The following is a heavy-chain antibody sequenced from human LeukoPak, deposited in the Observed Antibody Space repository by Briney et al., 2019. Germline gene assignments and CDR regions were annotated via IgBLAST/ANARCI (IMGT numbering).Heavy chain of an antibody. J-gene: IGHJ4*02. V-gene: IGHV1-18*04. Sequence: GASVKVSFKASGYTFSGYYIHWVRQAPGEGLEWMGWISAYNGNTKYAQNLQGRVTLTRDTSTSTAYMELRSLRSDDTAVYYCVREGGDRTGYYFVYWGQGTLVTVSS. CDR2: ISAYNGNT. CDR3: VREGGDRTGYYFVY. CDR1: GYTFSGYY. D-gene: IGHD3/OR15-3a*01.